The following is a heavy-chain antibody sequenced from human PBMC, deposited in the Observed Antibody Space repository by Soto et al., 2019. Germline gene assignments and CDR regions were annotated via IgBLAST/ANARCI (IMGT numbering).Heavy chain of an antibody. D-gene: IGHD3-3*01. CDR1: GFTFSSYG. J-gene: IGHJ4*02. CDR2: IWYDGSNK. Sequence: PGGSLRLSCAASGFTFSSYGMHWVRQAPGKGLEWVAVIWYDGSNKYYADSVKGRFTISRDNSKNTLYLQMNSLRAEDTAVYYCARAGYYDFWSGYYMFDYWGQGTLVTVSS. CDR3: ARAGYYDFWSGYYMFDY. V-gene: IGHV3-33*01.